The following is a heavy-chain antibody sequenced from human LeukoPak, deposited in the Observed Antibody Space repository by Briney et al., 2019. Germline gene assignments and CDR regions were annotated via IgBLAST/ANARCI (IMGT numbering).Heavy chain of an antibody. Sequence: SETLSLTCTVSGGSISSYYWSWIRQPAGKRLEWIGEIYHSGSTNYNPSLKSRVTISVDKSKNQFSLKLSSVTAADTAVYYCARDHNYYYYMDVWGKGTTVTVSS. J-gene: IGHJ6*03. CDR3: ARDHNYYYYMDV. V-gene: IGHV4-59*01. CDR1: GGSISSYY. CDR2: IYHSGST.